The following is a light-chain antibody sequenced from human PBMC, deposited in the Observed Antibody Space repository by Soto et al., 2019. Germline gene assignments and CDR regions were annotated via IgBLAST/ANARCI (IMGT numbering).Light chain of an antibody. CDR1: EDIDNH. CDR2: DAS. J-gene: IGKJ2*02. Sequence: DIQMTQTPSSLSVSVGDRVTITCRASEDIDNHLNWYQQRPGKAPKLLISDASKLETGVPSRFTGSGSKTDFIFTISGLQPEDVATYYCQQYDHLPCTFDQGTKLEIK. V-gene: IGKV1-33*01. CDR3: QQYDHLPCT.